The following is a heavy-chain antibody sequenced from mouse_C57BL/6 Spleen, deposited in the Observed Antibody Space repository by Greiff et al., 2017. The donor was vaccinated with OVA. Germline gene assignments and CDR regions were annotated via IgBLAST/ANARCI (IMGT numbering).Heavy chain of an antibody. CDR1: GYTFTSYW. V-gene: IGHV1-59*01. D-gene: IGHD1-1*01. CDR3: AEGDGSSYYYAMDD. Sequence: QVQLQQPGAELVRPGTSVKLSCKASGYTFTSYWMHWVKQRPGQGLEWIGVIDPSDSYTNYNQKFKGKATLTVDTSSSTAYMQLSSLTSEDSAVYYCAEGDGSSYYYAMDDWGQGTSVTVAS. J-gene: IGHJ4*01. CDR2: IDPSDSYT.